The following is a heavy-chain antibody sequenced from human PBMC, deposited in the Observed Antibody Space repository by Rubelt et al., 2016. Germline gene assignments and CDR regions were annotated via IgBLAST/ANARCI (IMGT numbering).Heavy chain of an antibody. CDR2: INPSGGGT. D-gene: IGHD1-26*01. Sequence: QVQLVQSGSEVKKPGASVKVSCKASGYTFTGYYVHWVRQAPGQGPEWMGIINPSGGGTSYAQKFQGRVTMPRDTAPSPVYMELSSLGAEDTAVYYCARTSGNYAIDYWGQGTLVTVSS. J-gene: IGHJ4*02. V-gene: IGHV1-46*03. CDR1: GYTFTGYY. CDR3: ARTSGNYAIDY.